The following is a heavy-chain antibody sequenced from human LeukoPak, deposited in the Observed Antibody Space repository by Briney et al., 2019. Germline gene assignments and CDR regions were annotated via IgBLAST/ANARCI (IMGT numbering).Heavy chain of an antibody. CDR2: IYSSGTT. D-gene: IGHD3-10*01. V-gene: IGHV4-4*07. CDR3: VRGSAYDHASGRFGP. Sequence: SETLSLTCIVSGGSISAYYWSWIRQPAGKGLEWIGRIYSSGTTNYDPSLESRVTMSVDTSKNQFSLKLTSVSAADTAVYYCVRGSAYDHASGRFGPWGQGTLVTVSS. CDR1: GGSISAYY. J-gene: IGHJ5*02.